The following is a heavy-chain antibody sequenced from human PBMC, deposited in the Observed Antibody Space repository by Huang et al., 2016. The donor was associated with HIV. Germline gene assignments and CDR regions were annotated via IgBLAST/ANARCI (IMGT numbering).Heavy chain of an antibody. J-gene: IGHJ6*03. V-gene: IGHV1-69*13. CDR2: IIPSFGSA. CDR3: ARSPNLIATASIKNYYYYMDV. Sequence: QVQLVQSGAEVKKPGSSVKVSCKASGDTLSNYAISWVRQAPGQGLEWMGGIIPSFGSAKHVRKFRGRFTITAAESTSTAYMELSSLTSEDTAVYYCARSPNLIATASIKNYYYYMDVWGKGTTVTVSS. D-gene: IGHD6-13*01. CDR1: GDTLSNYA.